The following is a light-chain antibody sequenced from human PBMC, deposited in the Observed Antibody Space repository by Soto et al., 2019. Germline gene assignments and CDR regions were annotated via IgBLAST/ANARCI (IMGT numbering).Light chain of an antibody. Sequence: DIQMTQSPSTLSASVGDRVTITCRASQSISSWLAWYQQKPGKAPKLLIYDASSLESGVPSRFSGSGSGAEFTLTISSLQPDEFATYYCQQYNSNSETFGQGTKVEIK. CDR1: QSISSW. J-gene: IGKJ1*01. CDR3: QQYNSNSET. CDR2: DAS. V-gene: IGKV1-5*01.